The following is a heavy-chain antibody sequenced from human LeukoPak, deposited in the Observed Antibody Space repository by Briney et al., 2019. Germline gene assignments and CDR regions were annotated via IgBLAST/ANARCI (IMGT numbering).Heavy chain of an antibody. CDR3: AAQVLWFGELLLPFDP. CDR1: GGSISSHY. Sequence: SETLSLTCTVSGGSISSHYWSWIRQPPGKGLEWIGYIYYSGSTNYNPSLKSRVTISVDTSKNQFSLKLSSVTAADTAVYYCAAQVLWFGELLLPFDPWGQGTLVTVSS. CDR2: IYYSGST. J-gene: IGHJ5*02. V-gene: IGHV4-59*11. D-gene: IGHD3-10*01.